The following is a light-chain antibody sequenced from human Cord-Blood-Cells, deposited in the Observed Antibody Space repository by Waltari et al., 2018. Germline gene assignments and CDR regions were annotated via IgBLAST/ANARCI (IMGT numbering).Light chain of an antibody. CDR2: DAS. J-gene: IGKJ3*01. Sequence: QMTQSPSPLSASVGDRVPLSCQASQDISNYLNWYQQKPGKAPKLLIYDASTLETGVPSRFSGSGSGTDFTFTISSLQPEDIATYYCQQYDNLPIFTFGPGTKVDIK. CDR1: QDISNY. CDR3: QQYDNLPIFT. V-gene: IGKV1-33*01.